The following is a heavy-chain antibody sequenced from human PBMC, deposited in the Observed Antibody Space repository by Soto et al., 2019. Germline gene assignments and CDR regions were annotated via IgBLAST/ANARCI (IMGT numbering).Heavy chain of an antibody. J-gene: IGHJ6*03. D-gene: IGHD3-9*01. CDR3: ATARPYSDILTYYYYYMDV. CDR1: GYTLTELS. V-gene: IGHV1-24*01. Sequence: QVQLVQSGAEVKKTGASVKVSCKVSGYTLTELSMHWVRQAPGKGLEWMGGFDPEDGETIYAQKFQGRVTMTEDTSTDTAYMELSSLRSEDTAVYYCATARPYSDILTYYYYYMDVWGKGTTVTVSS. CDR2: FDPEDGET.